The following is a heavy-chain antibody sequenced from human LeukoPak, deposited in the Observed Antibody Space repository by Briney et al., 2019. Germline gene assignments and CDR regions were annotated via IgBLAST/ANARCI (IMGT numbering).Heavy chain of an antibody. CDR3: ARAPSYDILTGYYPA. D-gene: IGHD3-9*01. Sequence: PGRPLRLSCAASGFTFSSYAMHWVRQAPGKGLEWVAVISYDGNNKYYADYVNGRFTIYRDNSKITLYLQMNSLRAEDTAVYYCARAPSYDILTGYYPAWGQGTLVTISS. J-gene: IGHJ5*02. CDR2: ISYDGNNK. V-gene: IGHV3-30*04. CDR1: GFTFSSYA.